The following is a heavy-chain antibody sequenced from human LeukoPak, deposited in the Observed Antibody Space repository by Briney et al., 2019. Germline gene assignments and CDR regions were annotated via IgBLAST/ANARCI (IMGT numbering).Heavy chain of an antibody. CDR2: IRYDGSHK. Sequence: GGSLRLSCAASGVTFSTYGMHWVRQAPGKGLEWVAFIRYDGSHKYYADSVKGRFTISRDNSKNTLYLQMNSLRAEDTAVYYCAKTMIVVVTAPLDYWGQGTLVTVSS. V-gene: IGHV3-30*02. D-gene: IGHD3-22*01. CDR3: AKTMIVVVTAPLDY. J-gene: IGHJ4*02. CDR1: GVTFSTYG.